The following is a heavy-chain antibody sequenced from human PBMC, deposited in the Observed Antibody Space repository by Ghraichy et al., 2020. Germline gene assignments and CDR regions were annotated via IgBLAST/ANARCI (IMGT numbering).Heavy chain of an antibody. V-gene: IGHV3-53*01. D-gene: IGHD5-18*01. CDR2: IYRGGNT. J-gene: IGHJ3*02. CDR1: GFTVSNNY. Sequence: ESLNISCAASGFTVSNNYMSWVRPAPGKGLEWVSVIYRGGNTYYADSVKGRFTISRDNSKNTVYLQMNSLRAEDTAVYYCARAHTALNSAFDIWGQGTMVTVSS. CDR3: ARAHTALNSAFDI.